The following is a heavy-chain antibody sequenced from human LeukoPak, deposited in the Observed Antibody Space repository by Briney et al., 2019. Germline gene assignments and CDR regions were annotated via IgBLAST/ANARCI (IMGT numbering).Heavy chain of an antibody. Sequence: SETLSLTCTVSGGSISSSSYYWGWIRQPPGKGLEWIGSIYYSGSTYYNPSLKSRVTISVDTSKNQFSLKLSSVTAADTAVYYCARDGEDIVVVPAAPYYFDYWGQGTLVTVSS. V-gene: IGHV4-39*02. J-gene: IGHJ4*02. CDR3: ARDGEDIVVVPAAPYYFDY. CDR2: IYYSGST. D-gene: IGHD2-2*01. CDR1: GGSISSSSYY.